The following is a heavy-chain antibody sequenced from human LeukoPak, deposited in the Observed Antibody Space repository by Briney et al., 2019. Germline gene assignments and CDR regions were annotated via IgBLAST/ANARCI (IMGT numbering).Heavy chain of an antibody. V-gene: IGHV3-11*04. CDR2: ISSSGSTI. J-gene: IGHJ5*02. CDR1: GFTFSDYY. CDR3: ARDPRRARQLLLSYWFDP. D-gene: IGHD2-2*01. Sequence: GGSLRLSCAASGFTFSDYYMSWIRQAPGKGLEWVSYISSSGSTIYYADSVKGRFTISRDNAKNSLYLQMNSLRAEDTAVYYCARDPRRARQLLLSYWFDPWGQGTLVTVSS.